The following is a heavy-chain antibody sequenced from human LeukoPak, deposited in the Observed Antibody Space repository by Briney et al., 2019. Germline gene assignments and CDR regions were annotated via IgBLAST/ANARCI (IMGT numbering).Heavy chain of an antibody. CDR3: ARDIVVVVAAQYYYYYMDV. CDR1: GGSFSGYY. J-gene: IGHJ6*03. Sequence: SETLSLTCAVYGGSFSGYYWSWIRQPAGKGLEWIGRIYTSGSTNYNPSLKSRVTISVDTSKNQFSLKLSSVTAADTAVYYCARDIVVVVAAQYYYYYMDVWGKGTTVTVSS. CDR2: IYTSGST. D-gene: IGHD2-15*01. V-gene: IGHV4-4*07.